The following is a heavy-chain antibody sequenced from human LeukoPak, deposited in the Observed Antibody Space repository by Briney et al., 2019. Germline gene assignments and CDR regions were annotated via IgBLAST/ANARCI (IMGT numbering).Heavy chain of an antibody. CDR1: GFTFSSYW. J-gene: IGHJ4*02. CDR2: IKQDGSEK. Sequence: GGPLRLSCAASGFTFSSYWMSWVRQAPGKGLEWVANIKQDGSEKYYVDSVKGRFTISRDNAKNSLYLQMNSLRAEDTAVYYCARDLYYYGSGSLFDYWGQGTLVTVSS. D-gene: IGHD3-10*01. V-gene: IGHV3-7*01. CDR3: ARDLYYYGSGSLFDY.